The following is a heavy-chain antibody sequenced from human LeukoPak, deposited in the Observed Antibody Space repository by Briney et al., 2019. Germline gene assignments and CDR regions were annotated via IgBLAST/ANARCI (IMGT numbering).Heavy chain of an antibody. CDR1: GFTFSNYW. CDR3: AREQRTFDY. J-gene: IGHJ4*02. V-gene: IGHV3-7*03. CDR2: IKPDGGEQ. Sequence: QPGGSLRLSCVASGFTFSNYWVNWVRQAPGKGLEWVANIKPDGGEQYYVDSVKGRFTISRDNADNSLYLQLSSLRAEDTAVYYCAREQRTFDYWGQGILVTVSS.